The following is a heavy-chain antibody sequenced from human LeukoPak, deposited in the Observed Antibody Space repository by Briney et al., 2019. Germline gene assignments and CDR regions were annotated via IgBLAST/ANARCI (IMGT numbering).Heavy chain of an antibody. CDR2: IYTSGTT. CDR3: ARGAPSDY. V-gene: IGHV4-61*02. J-gene: IGHJ4*02. CDR1: GGSISSGAISSYY. Sequence: TLSLTCTVSGGSISSGAISSYYWSWVRQPAGKGLEWIGRIYTSGTTNYNPSLKSRVTMSVDTSKNQFSLALNSVTAADTAVYYCARGAPSDYWGQGTPVTVSS.